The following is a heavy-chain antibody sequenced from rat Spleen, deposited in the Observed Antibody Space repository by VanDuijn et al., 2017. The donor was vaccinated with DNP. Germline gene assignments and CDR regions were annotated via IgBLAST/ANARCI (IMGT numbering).Heavy chain of an antibody. J-gene: IGHJ2*01. CDR1: GFSLTSYN. D-gene: IGHD1-12*02. CDR2: IWNTGGT. CDR3: ARGGDYYDGSYYYSLGDY. Sequence: QVQLKESGPGLVQPSQTLSLTCTVAGFSLTSYNVHWVRQPPGKGLEWMGVIWNTGGTRYNSALKSRLSISKDTSKSQVFLKMNSLQTEDTATYYCARGGDYYDGSYYYSLGDYWGQGVMVTVSS. V-gene: IGHV2-41*01.